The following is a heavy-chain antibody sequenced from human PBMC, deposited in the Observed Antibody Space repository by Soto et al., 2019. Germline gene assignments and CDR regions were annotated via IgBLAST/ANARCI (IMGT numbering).Heavy chain of an antibody. D-gene: IGHD3-22*01. J-gene: IGHJ3*02. CDR2: IKSKTDGGTT. V-gene: IGHV3-15*07. Sequence: EVQLVESGGGLVKPGGSLRLSCAASGFTFSNAWMNWVRQAPGKGLEWVGRIKSKTDGGTTDYAAPVKGRFTISRDDSKNTLYLQMNSLKTEDTAVYYCTTGKGGENGMIVVADDAFDIWGQGTMVTVSS. CDR1: GFTFSNAW. CDR3: TTGKGGENGMIVVADDAFDI.